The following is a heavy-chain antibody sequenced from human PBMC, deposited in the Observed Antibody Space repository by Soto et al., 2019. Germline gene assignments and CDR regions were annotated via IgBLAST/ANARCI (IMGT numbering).Heavy chain of an antibody. CDR2: IKSKTDGGTT. Sequence: APGKGLEWVGRIKSKTDGGTTDFAAPVKGRFAISRDDSKDMVYLQMNSLKTEDTGINYCSFQADNSIRDELPVSAFLLNRSSDL. D-gene: IGHD6-13*01. CDR3: SFQADNSIRDELPVSAFLLNRSSDL. V-gene: IGHV3-15*07. J-gene: IGHJ2*01.